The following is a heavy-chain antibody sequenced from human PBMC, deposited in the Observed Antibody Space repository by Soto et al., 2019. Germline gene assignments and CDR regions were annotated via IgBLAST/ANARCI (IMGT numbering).Heavy chain of an antibody. D-gene: IGHD3-9*01. CDR3: VRDIVYDILTGYYYYYYYMDV. Sequence: ASVKVSCKASGYTFTSYYMHWVRQAPGQGLEWMGIINPSGGSTSYAQKFQGRVTMTRDTSTSTVYMELSSLRSEDTAVYYCVRDIVYDILTGYYYYYYYMDVWGKGTTVTVSS. V-gene: IGHV1-46*03. J-gene: IGHJ6*03. CDR1: GYTFTSYY. CDR2: INPSGGST.